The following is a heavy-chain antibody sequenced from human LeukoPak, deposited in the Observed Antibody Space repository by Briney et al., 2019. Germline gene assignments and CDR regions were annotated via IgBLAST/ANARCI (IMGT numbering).Heavy chain of an antibody. CDR3: VRGVHITIVPAVVWFDP. CDR1: GYSISXXXX. V-gene: IGHV4-38-2*02. D-gene: IGHD3-3*01. Sequence: TVSGYSISXXXXGXWXRQPPGXXLXXXGRIXHSGSTYYNPSLKSRATISMDASRSQFSLRLTSVTAADTAVYYCVRGVHITIVPAVVWFDPWGQGTLVTVSS. J-gene: IGHJ5*02. CDR2: IXHSGST.